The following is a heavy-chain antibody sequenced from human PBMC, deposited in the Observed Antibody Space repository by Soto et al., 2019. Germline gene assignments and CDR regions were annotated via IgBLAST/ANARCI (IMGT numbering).Heavy chain of an antibody. CDR1: GGSISSSSYD. V-gene: IGHV4-39*01. CDR3: ARGVWSYYGCDY. CDR2: IYSTGST. J-gene: IGHJ4*02. D-gene: IGHD3-10*01. Sequence: SETLSLTCTVSGGSISSSSYDWGWIRQPPGKGLEWIGSIYSTGSTYYNPSLRSRVTISADTSKNQFSLKLSSVTAADTAVYYCARGVWSYYGCDYWGQGTLVTVSS.